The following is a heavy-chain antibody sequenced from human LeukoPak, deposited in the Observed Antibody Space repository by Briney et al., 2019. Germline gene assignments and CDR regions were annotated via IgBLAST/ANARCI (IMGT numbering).Heavy chain of an antibody. J-gene: IGHJ4*01. V-gene: IGHV3-21*04. CDR3: AKDRGSGSPNNFDY. CDR1: GFTFSSYS. D-gene: IGHD3-10*01. Sequence: GGSLRLSCADSGFTFSSYSMNWVRQAPGKGLEWVSSISSGSKYIYNADSGKGRFTIPRDNSKNTLYLQMNSLRVEDTAVYYCAKDRGSGSPNNFDYWGHGNMVTVSS. CDR2: ISSGSKYI.